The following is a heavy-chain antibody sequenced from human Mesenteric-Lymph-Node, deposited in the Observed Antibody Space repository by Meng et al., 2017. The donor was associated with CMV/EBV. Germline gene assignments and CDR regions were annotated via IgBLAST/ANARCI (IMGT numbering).Heavy chain of an antibody. CDR3: ARGDWVYDSASTYYFDY. CDR2: ISTGGDT. V-gene: IGHV3-13*01. J-gene: IGHJ4*02. CDR1: GFIFSRYD. D-gene: IGHD3-22*01. Sequence: GESLKISCAASGFIFSRYDMHWVRQVTGKGLEWVSRISTGGDTKYPDSVQGRFTISRENAKNSLYLQMNSLRAGDTAVYYCARGDWVYDSASTYYFDYWGQGTLVTVSS.